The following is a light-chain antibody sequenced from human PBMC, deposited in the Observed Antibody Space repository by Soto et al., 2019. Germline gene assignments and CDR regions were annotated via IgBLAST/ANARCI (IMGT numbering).Light chain of an antibody. V-gene: IGKV3-20*01. CDR3: QQDGSSPHT. CDR1: QSVSSSY. CDR2: GAS. Sequence: EIVLTQSPGTLSLSPGERATLSCRASQSVSSSYLAWYQQKPGQAPRLLIYGASSRATGIPDRFSGSGSGTDFTLTISSLEPEDFAVYYCQQDGSSPHTVGPGTQLEIK. J-gene: IGKJ2*01.